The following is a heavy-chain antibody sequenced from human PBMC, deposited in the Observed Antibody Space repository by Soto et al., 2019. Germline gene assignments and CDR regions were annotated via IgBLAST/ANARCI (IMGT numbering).Heavy chain of an antibody. D-gene: IGHD5-12*01. CDR2: ISGSGGST. CDR1: GFTFSSYA. CDR3: AKGGYSGSDGSDY. V-gene: IGHV3-23*01. Sequence: SLRLSCAASGFTFSSYAMSWVRQAPGKGLEWVSAISGSGGSTYYADSVKGRFTISRDNSKNTLYLQMNSLRAEDTAVYYCAKGGYSGSDGSDYWGQGTLVTVSS. J-gene: IGHJ4*02.